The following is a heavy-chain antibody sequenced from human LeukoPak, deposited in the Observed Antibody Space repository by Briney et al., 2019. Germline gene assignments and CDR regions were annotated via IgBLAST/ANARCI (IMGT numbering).Heavy chain of an antibody. CDR2: INHSGST. CDR1: GGSFSGYY. D-gene: IGHD2-21*01. CDR3: ARGAIPYPRRQGWFDP. V-gene: IGHV4-34*01. J-gene: IGHJ5*02. Sequence: PSEALSLTCAVYGGSFSGYYWSWIRQPPGKGLEWIGEINHSGSTNYNPSLKSRVTISVDTSKNQFSLKLSSVTAADTAVYYWARGAIPYPRRQGWFDPWGQGTLVTVSS.